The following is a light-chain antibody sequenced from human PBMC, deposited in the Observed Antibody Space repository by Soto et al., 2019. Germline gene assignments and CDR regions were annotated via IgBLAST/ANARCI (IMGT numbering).Light chain of an antibody. CDR3: CSYAGGYIYL. CDR2: DVT. CDR1: GNDVCAYNY. Sequence: QSVLTQPRSVSGSPGQSVTISCTGTGNDVCAYNYVSWYQQHPRRSPKLMIYDVTKWPSGVPERFSGSKSGNTASLTISGLQAEDEADYFCCSYAGGYIYLFGTGTKVTVL. V-gene: IGLV2-11*01. J-gene: IGLJ1*01.